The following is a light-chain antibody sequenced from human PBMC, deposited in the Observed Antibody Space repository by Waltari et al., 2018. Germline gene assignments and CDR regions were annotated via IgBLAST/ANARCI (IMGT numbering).Light chain of an antibody. J-gene: IGKJ1*01. CDR2: KAS. CDR3: QQYNSYSLAWT. V-gene: IGKV1-5*03. Sequence: DIQMTQSPSTLSASVGYRVTITCRASQSISSWLDWYQQKPGKAPKLLIYKASSLESGVPSRFSGSGSGTEFTLTISSLQPDDFATYYCQQYNSYSLAWTFGQGTKVEIK. CDR1: QSISSW.